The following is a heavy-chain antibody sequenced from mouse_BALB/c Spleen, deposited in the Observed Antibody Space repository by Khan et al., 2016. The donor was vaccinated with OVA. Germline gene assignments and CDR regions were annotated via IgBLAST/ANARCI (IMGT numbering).Heavy chain of an antibody. CDR2: ISYSGST. CDR3: ARSLYCGNSYAMDY. CDR1: GYSITSDYA. V-gene: IGHV3-2*02. J-gene: IGHJ4*01. D-gene: IGHD2-1*01. Sequence: VQLKQSGPGLVKPSQSLSLTCTVTGYSITSDYAWNWIRQFPGNKLEWMGYISYSGSTSYNPSLKSRISITRDTSKNQFFLQLNSVTTEDTATYYCARSLYCGNSYAMDYWGQGTSVTVSS.